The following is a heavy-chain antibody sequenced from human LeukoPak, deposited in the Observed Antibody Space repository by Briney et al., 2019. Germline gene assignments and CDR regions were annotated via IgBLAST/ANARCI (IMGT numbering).Heavy chain of an antibody. CDR2: IYYSGST. Sequence: PSETLSLTCTVSGGSISSSSYYWGWIPQAPGKGLKWIGSIYYSGSTYYNPSLKSRVTISVDTSKNQFSLKLSSVTAADTAVYYCARHGSREGYTWPVYYYDYKDVWSKGTTVTVSS. J-gene: IGHJ6*03. CDR3: ARHGSREGYTWPVYYYDYKDV. CDR1: GGSISSSSYY. D-gene: IGHD5-24*01. V-gene: IGHV4-39*01.